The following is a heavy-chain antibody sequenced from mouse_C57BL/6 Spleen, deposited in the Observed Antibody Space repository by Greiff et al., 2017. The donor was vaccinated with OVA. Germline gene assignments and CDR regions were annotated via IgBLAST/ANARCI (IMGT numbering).Heavy chain of an antibody. CDR2: ISSGSSTI. J-gene: IGHJ3*01. Sequence: DVKLVESGGGLVKPGGSLKLSCAASGFTFSDYGMHWVRQAPEKGLEWVAYISSGSSTIYYADTVKGRFTISRDNAKNTLFLQMTSLRSEDTAMYYCARALDGYYAAYWGQGTLVTVSA. CDR1: GFTFSDYG. V-gene: IGHV5-17*01. D-gene: IGHD2-3*01. CDR3: ARALDGYYAAY.